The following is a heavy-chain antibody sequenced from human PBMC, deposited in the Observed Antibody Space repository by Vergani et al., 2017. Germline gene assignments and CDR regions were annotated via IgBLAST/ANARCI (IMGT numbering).Heavy chain of an antibody. J-gene: IGHJ4*02. Sequence: EVQLLESGGGLVQPGGSLRLSCAASGFTFSSYAMSWVRQAPGKGLEWVSAISGSGGSTYYADSVKGRFTISRDNAKNSLYLQMNSLRAEDTALYYCAKGIREWELSFDYWGQGTLVTVSS. CDR3: AKGIREWELSFDY. CDR1: GFTFSSYA. V-gene: IGHV3-23*01. D-gene: IGHD1-26*01. CDR2: ISGSGGST.